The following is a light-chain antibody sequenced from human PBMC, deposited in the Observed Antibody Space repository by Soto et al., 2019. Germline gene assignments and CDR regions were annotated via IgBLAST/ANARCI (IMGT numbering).Light chain of an antibody. CDR1: SSNIGARFD. V-gene: IGLV1-40*01. CDR3: QSFDTSLSGSI. Sequence: QSVLTQPPSVSGAPGQRVTISCTGTSSNIGARFDVHWYQHLPGTAPKLLIYDNHNRPSGVPDRFSGSTSGTSASLAITGLQAEDEADYYCQSFDTSLSGSIFGGGTKLTVL. J-gene: IGLJ2*01. CDR2: DNH.